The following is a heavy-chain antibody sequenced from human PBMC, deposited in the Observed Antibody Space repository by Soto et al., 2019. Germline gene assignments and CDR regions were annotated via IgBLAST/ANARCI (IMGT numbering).Heavy chain of an antibody. D-gene: IGHD6-13*01. V-gene: IGHV4-59*01. CDR2: IYYSGST. CDR3: AMVAAAGKEGGDWFDP. Sequence: QVQLQESGPGLVKPSETLSLTCTVSGGSISSYYWSWIRQPPGKGLEWIGYIYYSGSTNYNPSLKGRVTISVDTSKNQFSLKLSSGTAADTAVYYCAMVAAAGKEGGDWFDPWGQGTLFTVSS. CDR1: GGSISSYY. J-gene: IGHJ5*02.